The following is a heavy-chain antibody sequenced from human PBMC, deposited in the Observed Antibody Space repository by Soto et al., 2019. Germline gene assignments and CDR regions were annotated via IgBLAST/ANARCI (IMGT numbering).Heavy chain of an antibody. J-gene: IGHJ4*02. CDR2: IYSTGST. D-gene: IGHD4-17*01. V-gene: IGHV4-39*01. Sequence: QLQLQESGPGLVKSSETLSLTCTVSGDSINSRIYYWGWIRQPPGKGLEWIGSIYSTGSTYYYPSLKSRVPISVDTSKNQFSLTLSSVTAADTAVYYRARHTVTTPFDYWGQGSPVTVSS. CDR3: ARHTVTTPFDY. CDR1: GDSINSRIYY.